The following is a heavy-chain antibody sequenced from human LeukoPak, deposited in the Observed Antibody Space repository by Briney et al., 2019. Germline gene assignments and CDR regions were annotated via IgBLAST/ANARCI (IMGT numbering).Heavy chain of an antibody. CDR1: GYSFTNYW. D-gene: IGHD5-12*01. CDR3: PSGGKTWLVDY. V-gene: IGHV5-51*01. Sequence: GESLKISCKGSGYSFTNYWIGWVRQMPGKGLGWMGIIYPGDFVTRYNPYFQGKVTISSEKTIRSAHLQWTRPTASHTAMPCRPSGGKTWLVDYWGQGTLVTVSS. J-gene: IGHJ4*02. CDR2: IYPGDFVT.